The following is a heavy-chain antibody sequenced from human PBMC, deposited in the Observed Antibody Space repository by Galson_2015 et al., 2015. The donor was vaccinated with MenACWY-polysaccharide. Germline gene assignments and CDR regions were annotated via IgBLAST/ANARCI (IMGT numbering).Heavy chain of an antibody. J-gene: IGHJ3*02. V-gene: IGHV3-48*02. Sequence: CAASGFTFSSYNMDWVRQAPGKGLEWVSYISTSSSTIFSADSVKGRFTISRDNAKNSLYLQMNSLRDEDTAVYYCARDNMVAGAVDIWGQGTMVTVPS. CDR1: GFTFSSYN. D-gene: IGHD5-12*01. CDR2: ISTSSSTI. CDR3: ARDNMVAGAVDI.